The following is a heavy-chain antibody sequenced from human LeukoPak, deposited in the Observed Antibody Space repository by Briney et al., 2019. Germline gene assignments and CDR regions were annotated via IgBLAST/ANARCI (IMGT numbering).Heavy chain of an antibody. Sequence: GGSLRLSCAASGFTFSTYAMSWVRQAPGKGLEWVSDISGTGGRTYYADSVKGRFTISRDSVENTLHLQMNSLRAEDTAVYYCVKDFGGNSDYWGQGTLVTVSS. D-gene: IGHD4-23*01. J-gene: IGHJ4*02. CDR3: VKDFGGNSDY. CDR2: ISGTGGRT. CDR1: GFTFSTYA. V-gene: IGHV3-23*01.